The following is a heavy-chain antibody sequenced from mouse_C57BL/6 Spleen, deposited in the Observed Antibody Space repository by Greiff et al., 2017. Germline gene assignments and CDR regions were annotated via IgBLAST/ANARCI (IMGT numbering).Heavy chain of an antibody. Sequence: DVKLVESVAELVRPGASVKLSCTASGFNIKNTYMHWVKQRPEQGLEWIGRIDPANGNTKYAPKFQGKATITADTSSNTAYLQLSSLTSEDTAIYYCARSGPIYYDYDGFAYWGQGTLVTVSA. CDR1: GFNIKNTY. V-gene: IGHV14-3*01. CDR2: IDPANGNT. J-gene: IGHJ3*01. CDR3: ARSGPIYYDYDGFAY. D-gene: IGHD2-4*01.